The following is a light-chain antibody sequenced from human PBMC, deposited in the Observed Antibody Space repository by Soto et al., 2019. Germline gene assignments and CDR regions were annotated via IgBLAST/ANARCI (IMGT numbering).Light chain of an antibody. Sequence: QSALTQPASVSGSPGQSITISCTGTSSDVGGYNYVSWYQQHPGKAPRLMIYDVSNRPSGVSNRFSGSKSGNTASLTISGLQAEDQADYHCRSYTSSSTTYVFATGTKMTVL. V-gene: IGLV2-14*01. CDR2: DVS. CDR3: RSYTSSSTTYV. CDR1: SSDVGGYNY. J-gene: IGLJ1*01.